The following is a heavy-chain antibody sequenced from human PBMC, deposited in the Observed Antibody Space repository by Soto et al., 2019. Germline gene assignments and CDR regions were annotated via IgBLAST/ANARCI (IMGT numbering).Heavy chain of an antibody. Sequence: ASVKVSCKASGYTFTSYYMHWLRQAPGQGLEWMGIINPSGGSTSYAQKFQGRVTMTRDTSTSTVYMELSSLRSEDTAVYYCARAGSLRFLEWLKELFDYWGQGTLVTVSS. CDR3: ARAGSLRFLEWLKELFDY. CDR2: INPSGGST. J-gene: IGHJ4*02. V-gene: IGHV1-46*03. CDR1: GYTFTSYY. D-gene: IGHD3-3*01.